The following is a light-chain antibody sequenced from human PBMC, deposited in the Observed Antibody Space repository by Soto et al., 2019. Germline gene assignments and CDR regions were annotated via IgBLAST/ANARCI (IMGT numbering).Light chain of an antibody. CDR2: GAS. J-gene: IGKJ5*01. CDR3: QQYNNWPSIT. Sequence: EIVLTPSPGTVSLSPGERATLSCRASQSVSRSDLAWYQHKPGQSPRLLIYGASTRATGIPARFSGSGSGTEFTLTISSLQSEDFAVYYCQQYNNWPSITFGQGARLEIK. V-gene: IGKV3-15*01. CDR1: QSVSRSD.